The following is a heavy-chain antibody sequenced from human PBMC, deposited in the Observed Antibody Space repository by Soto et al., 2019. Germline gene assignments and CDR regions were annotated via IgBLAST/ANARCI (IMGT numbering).Heavy chain of an antibody. J-gene: IGHJ5*02. CDR3: AKEKISTSCCNWFDP. D-gene: IGHD2-2*01. CDR2: IWYDGSNK. V-gene: IGHV3-33*06. CDR1: GFTFSSYG. Sequence: PGGSLRLSCAASGFTFSSYGMHWVRQAPSKGMEWVAVIWYDGSNKYYADSVKGRFTISRDNSENTLYLQMNSLRAEDTAVYYCAKEKISTSCCNWFDPWGQGTLVTVSS.